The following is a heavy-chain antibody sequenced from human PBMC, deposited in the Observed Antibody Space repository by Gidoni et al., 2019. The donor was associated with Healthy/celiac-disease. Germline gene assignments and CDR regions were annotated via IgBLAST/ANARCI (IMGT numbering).Heavy chain of an antibody. Sequence: EVQLVESGGGLVQPGRSLRLSCASSGFTFDDYAMHWVRQAPGKGLEWVSGISWNSGSIGYADSVKGRFTISRDNAKNSLYLQMNSLRAEDTALYYCAKEEGGDIVVVPAASMGCAFDIWGQGTMVTVSS. V-gene: IGHV3-9*01. CDR1: GFTFDDYA. J-gene: IGHJ3*02. D-gene: IGHD2-2*01. CDR3: AKEEGGDIVVVPAASMGCAFDI. CDR2: ISWNSGSI.